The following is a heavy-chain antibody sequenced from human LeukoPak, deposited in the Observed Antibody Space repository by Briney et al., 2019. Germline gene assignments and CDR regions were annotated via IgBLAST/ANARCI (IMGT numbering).Heavy chain of an antibody. CDR2: IYDSGST. D-gene: IGHD3-22*01. CDR1: GGSISSYY. Sequence: SETLSLTCTVSGGSISSYYWSWIRQPPGKGLEWIGFIYDSGSTNYNSSLKSRVTISVDTSKNQFSLRLSSVTAADTAVYFCARGILRDYYDSSGFYHRGGVGYWGQGTLVTVSS. V-gene: IGHV4-59*08. CDR3: ARGILRDYYDSSGFYHRGGVGY. J-gene: IGHJ4*02.